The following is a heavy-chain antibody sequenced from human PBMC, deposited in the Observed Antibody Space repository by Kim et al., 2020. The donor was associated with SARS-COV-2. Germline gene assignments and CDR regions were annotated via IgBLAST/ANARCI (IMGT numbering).Heavy chain of an antibody. Sequence: GGSLRLSCAASGFTVSSNYMSWVRQAPGKGLEWVSVIYSGGSTYYADSVKGRFTISRDNSKNTLYLQMNSLRAEDTAVYYCATRYSSSPGMGGTIYYYYGMDVWGQGTTVTVSS. CDR1: GFTVSSNY. CDR2: IYSGGST. D-gene: IGHD6-13*01. V-gene: IGHV3-66*01. J-gene: IGHJ6*02. CDR3: ATRYSSSPGMGGTIYYYYGMDV.